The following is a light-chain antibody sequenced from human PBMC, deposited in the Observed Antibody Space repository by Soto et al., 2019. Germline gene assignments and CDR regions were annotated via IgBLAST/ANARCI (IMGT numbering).Light chain of an antibody. V-gene: IGKV1-39*01. Sequence: DIQMTQSPSSLSASVGDRVTINCRASESFAKYLNWYQQKPGKAPKLLIQTATSLQSGVPSRFSGSGSGTDFILTRSSLQPEDSATYYCQQSYSAPWTFGQGTTVEIK. J-gene: IGKJ1*01. CDR3: QQSYSAPWT. CDR1: ESFAKY. CDR2: TAT.